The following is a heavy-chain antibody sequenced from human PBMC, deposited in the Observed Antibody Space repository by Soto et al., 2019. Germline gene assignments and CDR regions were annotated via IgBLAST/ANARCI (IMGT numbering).Heavy chain of an antibody. CDR1: GYTFSNDG. CDR2: INSGGST. J-gene: IGHJ4*02. CDR3: ARVVAMADF. V-gene: IGHV3-23*01. D-gene: IGHD6-19*01. Sequence: EVQLLESGGGLVQPGESLRLSCAAFGYTFSNDGLSWVRQAPGKGLEWVSAINSGGSTYYADSVKGRFTISRDNSRNMLWLQINSLRAEDTAMYYCARVVAMADFWGLGTLVTASS.